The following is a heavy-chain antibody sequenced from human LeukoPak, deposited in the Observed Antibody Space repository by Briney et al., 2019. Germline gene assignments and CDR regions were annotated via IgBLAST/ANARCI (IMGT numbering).Heavy chain of an antibody. Sequence: EASVKVSCKASGYTFTGYYMHWVRQAPAQGLEWMGWINPNSGGTNYAQKFQGRVTMTRDTSMSTAYMELSRLRSDDTAVYYCARGTGEGYSYGRYYFDYWGQGTLVTVSS. CDR2: INPNSGGT. D-gene: IGHD5-18*01. CDR1: GYTFTGYY. V-gene: IGHV1-2*02. CDR3: ARGTGEGYSYGRYYFDY. J-gene: IGHJ4*02.